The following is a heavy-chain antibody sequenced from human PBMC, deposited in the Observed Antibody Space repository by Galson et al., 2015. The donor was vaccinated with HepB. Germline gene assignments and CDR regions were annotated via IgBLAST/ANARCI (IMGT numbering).Heavy chain of an antibody. J-gene: IGHJ4*02. V-gene: IGHV3-23*01. Sequence: SLRLSCAASGFTFNNYAMSWVRQAPGRGLEWVSTISGSDDSTYYADSVKGRFTISRDNSKNTLYLQMNSLSAEDTAVYYCAKVGISPYRQWLGDTLDFWGQGTLVTVSS. CDR2: ISGSDDST. CDR3: AKVGISPYRQWLGDTLDF. D-gene: IGHD6-19*01. CDR1: GFTFNNYA.